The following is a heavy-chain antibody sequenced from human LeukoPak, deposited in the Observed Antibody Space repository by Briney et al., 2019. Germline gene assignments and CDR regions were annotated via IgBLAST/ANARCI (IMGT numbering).Heavy chain of an antibody. CDR3: AKGFPMVRASVDY. J-gene: IGHJ4*02. V-gene: IGHV3-30*18. CDR2: TSKDAGYK. CDR1: GFTFSIYW. D-gene: IGHD3-10*01. Sequence: GGSLRLSCAASGFTFSIYWMSWVRQAPGKGLEWVAGTSKDAGYKYYADSVKGRFTISRDNSKNTLYLQMNSLRNEDTAVYYCAKGFPMVRASVDYWGRGTLVTVSS.